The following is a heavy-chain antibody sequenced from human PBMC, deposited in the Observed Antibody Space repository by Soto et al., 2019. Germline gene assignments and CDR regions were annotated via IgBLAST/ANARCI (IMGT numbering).Heavy chain of an antibody. V-gene: IGHV6-1*01. J-gene: IGHJ6*03. D-gene: IGHD3-10*01. CDR2: TYYRSKWYN. CDR3: AKTPGGWYVSYYYYYMDV. Sequence: PSQTLSLTCAISGDSVSSNSAAWNWIRQSPSRGLEWLGRTYYRSKWYNDYAVSVKSRITINPDTSKNQFSLQLNSVTPEDTAVYYCAKTPGGWYVSYYYYYMDVWGKGTTVTVSS. CDR1: GDSVSSNSAA.